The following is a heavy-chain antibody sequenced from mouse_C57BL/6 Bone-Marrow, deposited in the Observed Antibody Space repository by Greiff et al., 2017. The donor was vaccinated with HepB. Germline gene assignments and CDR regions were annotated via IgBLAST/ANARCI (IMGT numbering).Heavy chain of an antibody. CDR3: TTHYYGSSLYYFGY. Sequence: EVQLQQSGAELVRPGASVKLSCTASGFNIKDDYMHWVKQRPEQGLEWIGWIDPENGDTEYASKFQGKATITADTSSNTAYLQLSSLTSEDTAVYYCTTHYYGSSLYYFGYWGQGTTLTVSS. CDR1: GFNIKDDY. V-gene: IGHV14-4*01. J-gene: IGHJ2*01. D-gene: IGHD1-1*01. CDR2: IDPENGDT.